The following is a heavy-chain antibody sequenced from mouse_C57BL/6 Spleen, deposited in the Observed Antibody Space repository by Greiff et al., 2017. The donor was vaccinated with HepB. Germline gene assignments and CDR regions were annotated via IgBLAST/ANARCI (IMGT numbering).Heavy chain of an antibody. CDR3: AIDYYGSSGFAY. Sequence: EVQLQQSGPELVKPGASVKISCKASGYTFTDYYMNWVKQSHGKSLEWIGDINPNNGGTSYNQKFKGKATLTVDKSSSTAYMELRSLTSEDSAVYYCAIDYYGSSGFAYWGQGTLVTVSA. CDR2: INPNNGGT. D-gene: IGHD1-1*01. CDR1: GYTFTDYY. J-gene: IGHJ3*01. V-gene: IGHV1-26*01.